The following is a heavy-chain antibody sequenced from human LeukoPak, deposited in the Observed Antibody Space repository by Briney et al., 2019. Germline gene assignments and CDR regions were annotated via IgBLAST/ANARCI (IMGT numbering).Heavy chain of an antibody. CDR2: IKSKSDGGTK. Sequence: KPGGSLRLSCVCSGFNFSDAWMSWVRQAPGKGLEGVGRIKSKSDGGTKDYAPPVKGRFTISRNDSRNTLYLQMNSLKTEDTAVYYCTTRRQDGWWGQGSLVTVS. CDR1: GFNFSDAW. CDR3: TTRRQDGW. J-gene: IGHJ4*02. D-gene: IGHD2-15*01. V-gene: IGHV3-15*01.